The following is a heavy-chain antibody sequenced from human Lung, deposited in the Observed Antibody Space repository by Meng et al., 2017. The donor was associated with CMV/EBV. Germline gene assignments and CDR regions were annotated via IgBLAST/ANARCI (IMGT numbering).Heavy chain of an antibody. D-gene: IGHD2-2*01. Sequence: GGSLRLSCAASGFTFSDYGVHWVRQAPGKGLEWVTVISFDGNEKYNADSVKGRFTISRDNSKNTLSLQMNSLRPEDTAVYYCARAMRGPYCTSTTCPTANYYNYGMDVWGQGTTVTVSS. CDR2: ISFDGNEK. V-gene: IGHV3-30*04. CDR3: ARAMRGPYCTSTTCPTANYYNYGMDV. J-gene: IGHJ6*02. CDR1: GFTFSDYG.